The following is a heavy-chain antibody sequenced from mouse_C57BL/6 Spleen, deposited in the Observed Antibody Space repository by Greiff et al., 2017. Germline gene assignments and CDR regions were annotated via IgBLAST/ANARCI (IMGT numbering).Heavy chain of an antibody. Sequence: VQLQQSGAELMKPGASVKLSCKASGYTFTGYWIQWVKQRPGHGLEWIGELLPGSGSTNYTEKFKGKATFTADTSSNTAYMQLSSLTAEDSAIHYCARGHGDGYWFVYWGQGTTLTVSS. V-gene: IGHV1-9*01. D-gene: IGHD2-3*01. CDR1: GYTFTGYW. CDR3: ARGHGDGYWFVY. CDR2: LLPGSGST. J-gene: IGHJ2*01.